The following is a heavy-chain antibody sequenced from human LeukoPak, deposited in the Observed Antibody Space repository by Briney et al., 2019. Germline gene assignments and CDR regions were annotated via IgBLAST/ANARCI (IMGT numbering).Heavy chain of an antibody. CDR1: GFTFSSYS. Sequence: GGSLRLSCAASGFTFSSYSMNWVRQAPGKGLEWVSPISSSSSYIYYADSVKGRFTISRDNAKNSLYLQMNSLRAEDTAVYYCARDLYYYGSGIYPCDYWGQGTLVTVSS. J-gene: IGHJ4*02. D-gene: IGHD3-10*01. CDR2: ISSSSSYI. V-gene: IGHV3-21*01. CDR3: ARDLYYYGSGIYPCDY.